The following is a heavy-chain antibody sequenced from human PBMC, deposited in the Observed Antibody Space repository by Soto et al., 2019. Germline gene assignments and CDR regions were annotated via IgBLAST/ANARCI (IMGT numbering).Heavy chain of an antibody. V-gene: IGHV3-23*01. J-gene: IGHJ6*02. D-gene: IGHD2-15*01. CDR2: ISGSGGST. Sequence: EGSLRLSCAASGFTFSSYAMSWVRQAPGKGLEWVSAISGSGGSTYYADSVKGRFTISRDNSKNTLYLQMNSLRAEDTAVYYCANPVAATGIFYYYGMDVWGQGTTVTVSS. CDR1: GFTFSSYA. CDR3: ANPVAATGIFYYYGMDV.